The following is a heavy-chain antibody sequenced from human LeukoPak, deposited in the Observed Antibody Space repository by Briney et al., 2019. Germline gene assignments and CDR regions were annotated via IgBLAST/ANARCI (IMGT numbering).Heavy chain of an antibody. CDR2: VYYSGST. Sequence: SQTLSLTCTVSGGSISSYFWSWIRQPPGKGLEWIGYVYYSGSTNYNPSLKSRVTISVDTSKKQFSLKLSSATAADTAVYYCARVLDLSKRGLDAFDIWGQGTMVTVSS. CDR3: ARVLDLSKRGLDAFDI. CDR1: GGSISSYF. V-gene: IGHV4-59*01. J-gene: IGHJ3*02. D-gene: IGHD3-16*01.